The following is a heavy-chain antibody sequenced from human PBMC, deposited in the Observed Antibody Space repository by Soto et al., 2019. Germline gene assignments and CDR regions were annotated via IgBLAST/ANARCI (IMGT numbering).Heavy chain of an antibody. CDR2: SYYSGST. V-gene: IGHV4-31*03. CDR3: ARDGGDQGGSWFDP. D-gene: IGHD2-21*01. Sequence: QVQLQESGPGLVKPSQTLCLTCTVSGGSISSGGYYWSWIRQHPGKGLEWIGYSYYSGSTYYNPSLKSRVTISGDTSKNQFSLKLTSVTAADTAVYYCARDGGDQGGSWFDPWGQGTLVTVSS. J-gene: IGHJ5*02. CDR1: GGSISSGGYY.